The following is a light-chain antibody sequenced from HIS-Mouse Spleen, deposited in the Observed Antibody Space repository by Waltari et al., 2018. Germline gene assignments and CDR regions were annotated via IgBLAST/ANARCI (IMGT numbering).Light chain of an antibody. CDR3: YSTDSSGNHRV. V-gene: IGLV3-10*01. J-gene: IGLJ2*01. CDR2: EDS. Sequence: SYELTQPPSVSVSPRQTARITCPGDALPKKYAYWYQQKSGQAPVLVIYEDSKRPAGIPEGFSGSSAGTMATLTISGAQVEDEADYYCYSTDSSGNHRVFGGGTKLTVL. CDR1: ALPKKY.